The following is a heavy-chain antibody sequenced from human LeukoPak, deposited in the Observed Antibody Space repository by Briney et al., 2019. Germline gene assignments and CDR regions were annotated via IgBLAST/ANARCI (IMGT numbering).Heavy chain of an antibody. CDR3: ARDARGNGMDV. CDR1: GGSISSYY. D-gene: IGHD3-16*01. J-gene: IGHJ6*02. V-gene: IGHV4-59*01. CDR2: IYYSGST. Sequence: SETLSLTCTVSGGSISSYYWSWIRQPPGKGLEWIGYIYYSGSTNYNPSLKSRVTISVDTSKNQFSLKLSSVTAADSAVYYCARDARGNGMDVWGQGTTVTVSS.